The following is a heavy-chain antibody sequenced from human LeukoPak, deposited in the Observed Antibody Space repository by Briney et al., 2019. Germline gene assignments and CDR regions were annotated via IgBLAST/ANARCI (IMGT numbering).Heavy chain of an antibody. D-gene: IGHD3-22*01. CDR3: AIRAYYDTRGYYYFDY. CDR1: GGSISSGGSF. CDR2: ISYSGST. Sequence: SESLSLTCTVSGGSISSGGSFWTWIRQHPGKGLEWIGYISYSGSTYYNPSLKSRVTISVDTSKNQFSLKLSSVTAADTAMYYCAIRAYYDTRGYYYFDYWAQGTLVTVSS. V-gene: IGHV4-31*03. J-gene: IGHJ4*02.